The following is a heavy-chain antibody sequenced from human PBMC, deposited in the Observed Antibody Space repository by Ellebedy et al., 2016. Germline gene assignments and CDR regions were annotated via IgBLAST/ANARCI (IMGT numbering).Heavy chain of an antibody. CDR1: GFTLSSYS. Sequence: GGSLRLXXAASGFTLSSYSMNWVRQAPGKGLEWVSLIYSGGDTSYADSVKGRFTISRDTSKNSVYLRMNNLRVEDTAVYYCRQGHYADLWGQGTLVTVSS. J-gene: IGHJ4*02. CDR3: RQGHYADL. CDR2: IYSGGDT. D-gene: IGHD4-17*01. V-gene: IGHV3-66*01.